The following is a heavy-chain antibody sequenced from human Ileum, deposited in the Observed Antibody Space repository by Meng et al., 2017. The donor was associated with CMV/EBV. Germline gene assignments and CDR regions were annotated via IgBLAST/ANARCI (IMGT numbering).Heavy chain of an antibody. Sequence: QLQLPESGPGLVKPAETLSTTCTAAGDPISSGSHSWAWFRQPPGKRLEWIGSMYFSGIADYNPSLKSRVTISLHATQKQFSLRLTSVTAADSAVYFCARDLTNKWFYYWGQGTLVTVSS. CDR3: ARDLTNKWFYY. J-gene: IGHJ4*02. CDR1: GDPISSGSHS. D-gene: IGHD1-26*01. V-gene: IGHV4-39*07. CDR2: MYFSGIA.